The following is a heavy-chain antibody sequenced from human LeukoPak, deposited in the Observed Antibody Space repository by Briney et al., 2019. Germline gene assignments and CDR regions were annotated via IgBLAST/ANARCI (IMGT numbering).Heavy chain of an antibody. CDR3: ARRSNGRIYYDSSGYNGVRYFDY. D-gene: IGHD3-22*01. CDR1: GGSFSGDY. CDR2: INHSGRT. Sequence: SETLSLTCAVSGGSFSGDYWSWIRQPPGKGLEWIGEINHSGRTNYNPSLKSRVTISVDTSKNQFSLKLSSGTATGTAWYYCARRSNGRIYYDSSGYNGVRYFDYWGQGTLVTVSS. V-gene: IGHV4-34*01. J-gene: IGHJ4*02.